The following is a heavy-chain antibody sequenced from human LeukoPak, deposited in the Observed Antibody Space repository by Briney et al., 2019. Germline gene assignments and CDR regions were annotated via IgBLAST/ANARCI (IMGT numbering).Heavy chain of an antibody. CDR2: IYYSGST. J-gene: IGHJ4*02. D-gene: IGHD5-12*01. CDR3: ASSPRGYAPYYFAY. CDR1: GGSISSYY. Sequence: SETLSLTCTVSGGSISSYYWSWIRQPPGKGLEWIGYIYYSGSTNYNASLQSRVPISVETSKNQPSLKLSSVTAADTAVYYRASSPRGYAPYYFAYWGQGTLVTVSS. V-gene: IGHV4-59*01.